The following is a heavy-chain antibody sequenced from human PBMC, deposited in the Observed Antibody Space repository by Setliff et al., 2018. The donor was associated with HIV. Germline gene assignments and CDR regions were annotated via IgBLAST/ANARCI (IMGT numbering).Heavy chain of an antibody. CDR1: GFAFSFYA. J-gene: IGHJ6*03. Sequence: CAASGFAFSFYAMTWVRQAPGKGLEWVSAISGSGIGSYYPDSVKGRFTISRDNSKNTLHLQMSSLRAEDTAVYYCVKARVDGDYYYYYYMDVWGKGTTVTVSS. CDR3: VKARVDGDYYYYYYMDV. V-gene: IGHV3-23*01. D-gene: IGHD4-17*01. CDR2: ISGSGIGS.